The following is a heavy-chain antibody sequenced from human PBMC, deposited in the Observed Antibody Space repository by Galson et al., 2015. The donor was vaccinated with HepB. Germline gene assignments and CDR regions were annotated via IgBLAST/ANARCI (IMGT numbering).Heavy chain of an antibody. Sequence: SLRLSCAVSGFTFRSFAMNWVRQAPGKGLDWVSGISGSGGDTDYVDSVKGRFTISRDNSRNTLYLQMNSLTAADTAVYYCAREEGTIFGVVIIRSAEYFQHWGQGTLVTVSS. D-gene: IGHD3-3*01. J-gene: IGHJ1*01. V-gene: IGHV3-23*01. CDR2: ISGSGGDT. CDR3: AREEGTIFGVVIIRSAEYFQH. CDR1: GFTFRSFA.